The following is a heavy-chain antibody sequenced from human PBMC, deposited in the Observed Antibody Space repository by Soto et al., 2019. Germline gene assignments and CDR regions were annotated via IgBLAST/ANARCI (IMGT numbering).Heavy chain of an antibody. CDR1: GYTFTRSG. CDR3: ARDQGITTLGVYSMYYYGSDV. Sequence: ASVKVSCKAPGYTFTRSGISWVRQAPGQGLEWLGWINPDNGNTNYAQHLQGRVSLTTDTSTSTAYMDLRSLRSDDTAVYYCARDQGITTLGVYSMYYYGSDVWS. V-gene: IGHV1-18*01. CDR2: INPDNGNT. D-gene: IGHD3-3*01. J-gene: IGHJ6*02.